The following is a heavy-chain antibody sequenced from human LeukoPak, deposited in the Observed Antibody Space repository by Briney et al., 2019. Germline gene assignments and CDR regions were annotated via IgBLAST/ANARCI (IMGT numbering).Heavy chain of an antibody. Sequence: SETLSLTCAVYGGSFSGYYWSWIRQPPGKGLEWIEEINHSGSTNYSPSLKSRVTISVDTSKNQFSLKLSSVTAADTAVYYCASSIAARTYYYYMDVWGKGTTVTVSS. V-gene: IGHV4-34*01. CDR2: INHSGST. J-gene: IGHJ6*03. CDR3: ASSIAARTYYYYMDV. CDR1: GGSFSGYY. D-gene: IGHD6-6*01.